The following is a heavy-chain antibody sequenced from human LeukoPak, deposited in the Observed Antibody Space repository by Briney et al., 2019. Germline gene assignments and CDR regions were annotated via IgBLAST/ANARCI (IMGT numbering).Heavy chain of an antibody. CDR2: ISAYKGNT. V-gene: IGHV1-18*01. CDR3: ARVLTDYYYYGMDV. J-gene: IGHJ6*02. Sequence: ASVKVSCKASGYTFTSYGISWVRQAPGQGLEWMGWISAYKGNTNYAQKLQGRVTMTTDTSTSTAYMELRSLRSDDTAVYYSARVLTDYYYYGMDVWGQATTVTVSS. CDR1: GYTFTSYG. D-gene: IGHD3-9*01.